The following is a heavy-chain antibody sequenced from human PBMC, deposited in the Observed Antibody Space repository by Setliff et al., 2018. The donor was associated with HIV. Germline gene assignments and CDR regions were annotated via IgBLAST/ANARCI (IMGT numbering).Heavy chain of an antibody. D-gene: IGHD3-3*01. CDR3: AKDYTPTFWEYNWFDV. V-gene: IGHV3-11*04. J-gene: IGHJ5*02. Sequence: PGESLKISCNTSGYSFDIYWIGWVRQMPGKGLEWVSYITSSGRGIYYAESVKGRFTISRDNAKNSLFLQMNSVRGDDTALYYCAKDYTPTFWEYNWFDVWGQGTLVTVSS. CDR2: ITSSGRGI. CDR1: GYSFDIYW.